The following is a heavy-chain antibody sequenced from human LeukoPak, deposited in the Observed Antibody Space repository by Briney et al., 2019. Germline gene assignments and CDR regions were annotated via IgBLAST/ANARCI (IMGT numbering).Heavy chain of an antibody. CDR2: IYYSGST. D-gene: IGHD4-17*01. CDR3: ARVGRRDYGDYGFDY. J-gene: IGHJ4*02. V-gene: IGHV4-39*07. CDR1: GGSISSSSYY. Sequence: SETLSLTCTVSGGSISSSSYYWGWIRQPPGKGLEWIGSIYYSGSTYYNPSLKSRVTTSVDTSKNQFSLKLSSVTAADTAVYYCARVGRRDYGDYGFDYWGQGTRVTVSS.